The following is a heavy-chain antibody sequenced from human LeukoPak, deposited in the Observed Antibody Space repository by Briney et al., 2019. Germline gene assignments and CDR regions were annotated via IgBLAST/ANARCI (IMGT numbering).Heavy chain of an antibody. J-gene: IGHJ4*02. D-gene: IGHD3-10*01. CDR3: ARDNYYGSGSYREYYFDY. CDR1: GGSISSSSYY. CDR2: IYYSGST. Sequence: SETLSLTCTVSGGSISSSSYYWGWIRQPPGKGLEWIGSIYYSGSTYYNPSLKSRVTISVDTSKNQFSLKLSSVTAADTAVYYCARDNYYGSGSYREYYFDYWGQGTLVTVSS. V-gene: IGHV4-39*07.